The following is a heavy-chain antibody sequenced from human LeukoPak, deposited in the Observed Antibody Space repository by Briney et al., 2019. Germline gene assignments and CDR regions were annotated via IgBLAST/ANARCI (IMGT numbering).Heavy chain of an antibody. Sequence: SETLSLTCAVYGGSFSGYYWSWIRQPPGKGLEWLGEINHSGSTNYNPSLKSRVTISVDTSKNQFSLKLSSVTAADTAVYYCARGGRYCSSTSCYKRKDFDYWGQGTLVTVSS. D-gene: IGHD2-2*02. CDR2: INHSGST. CDR1: GGSFSGYY. V-gene: IGHV4-34*01. J-gene: IGHJ4*02. CDR3: ARGGRYCSSTSCYKRKDFDY.